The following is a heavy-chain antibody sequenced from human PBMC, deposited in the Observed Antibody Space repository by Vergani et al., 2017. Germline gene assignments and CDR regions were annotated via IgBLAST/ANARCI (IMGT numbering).Heavy chain of an antibody. V-gene: IGHV4-39*01. CDR2: IYYSGST. Sequence: QLPLQESGPGLVKPSATLSLTCSVSGASIRSSNYYLGWIRQPPGKGLEWIASIYYSGSTYYNPSLKSRVTISVDTSKNQFSRKLSSVTAADTAVYFCARHSTVEWLVKLGWIDPWGQGILVTVSS. D-gene: IGHD6-19*01. CDR3: ARHSTVEWLVKLGWIDP. J-gene: IGHJ5*02. CDR1: GASIRSSNYY.